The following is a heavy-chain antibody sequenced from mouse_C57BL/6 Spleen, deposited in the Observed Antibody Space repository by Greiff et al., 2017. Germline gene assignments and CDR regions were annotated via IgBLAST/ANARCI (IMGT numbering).Heavy chain of an antibody. V-gene: IGHV1-15*01. J-gene: IGHJ3*01. Sequence: QVQLQQSGAELVRPGASVTLSCKASGYTFTDYEMHWVKQTPVHGLEWIGAIDPETGGTAYNQKFKGKAILTADKSSSTAYMELRSLTSEDSAVYYCTRTGYYYGAWFAYWGQGTLVTVSA. CDR2: IDPETGGT. D-gene: IGHD1-1*01. CDR3: TRTGYYYGAWFAY. CDR1: GYTFTDYE.